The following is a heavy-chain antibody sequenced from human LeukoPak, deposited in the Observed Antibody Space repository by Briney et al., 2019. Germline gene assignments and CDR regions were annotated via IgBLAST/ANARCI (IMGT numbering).Heavy chain of an antibody. V-gene: IGHV3-21*01. CDR2: ISSSSYI. CDR3: ARDSGYCSSTSCYVSQLYYYYYYMDV. J-gene: IGHJ6*03. Sequence: GGSLRLSCAASGFTFSGYAMSWVRQAPGKGLEWVSSISSSSYIYYADSVKGRFTISRDNAKNSLYLQMNSLRAEDTAVYYCARDSGYCSSTSCYVSQLYYYYYYMDVWGKGTTVTVSS. D-gene: IGHD2-2*01. CDR1: GFTFSGYA.